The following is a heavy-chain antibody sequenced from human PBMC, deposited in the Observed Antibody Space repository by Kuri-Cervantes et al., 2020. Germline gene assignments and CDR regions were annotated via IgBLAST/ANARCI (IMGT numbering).Heavy chain of an antibody. CDR2: IYHSGTT. V-gene: IGHV4-38-2*01. D-gene: IGHD5-12*01. J-gene: IGHJ4*02. Sequence: GSLRLSCDVSGYSISSGYYWGWIRQPPGKGLEWIGTIYHSGTTYYNSSLKSRVTISVDTSKNQFSLKLSSVTAADTAVYYCARHWDIAPPDYWGQGTLVTVSS. CDR3: ARHWDIAPPDY. CDR1: GYSISSGYY.